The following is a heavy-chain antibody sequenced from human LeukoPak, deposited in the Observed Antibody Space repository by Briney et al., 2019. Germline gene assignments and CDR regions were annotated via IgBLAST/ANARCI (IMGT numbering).Heavy chain of an antibody. Sequence: SETLSLTCAVSGGCISSTNWWSWVRQPPGKGLEWIGEIYHSGSTNYNPSLKSRVTISADKSKNQFSLKLTYVTAADTAVYYCARDRMGVRAFDYWGQGTLVTVSS. CDR3: ARDRMGVRAFDY. CDR1: GGCISSTNW. J-gene: IGHJ4*02. V-gene: IGHV4-4*02. CDR2: IYHSGST. D-gene: IGHD3-10*01.